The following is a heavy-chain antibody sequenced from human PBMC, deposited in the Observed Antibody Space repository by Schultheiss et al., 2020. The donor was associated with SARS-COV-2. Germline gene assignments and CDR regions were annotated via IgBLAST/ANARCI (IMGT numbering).Heavy chain of an antibody. CDR1: GFSLSNARMG. CDR3: ARRPLSVFAY. Sequence: SGPTLVKPTETLTLTCTVSGFSLSNARMGVSWIRQPPGKALEWLALIYWNDDKRYSPSLKSRLTITNDTSKNQVVLTMTNMDPVDTATYYCARRPLSVFAYWGQGALVTVSS. V-gene: IGHV2-5*01. CDR2: IYWNDDK. J-gene: IGHJ4*02. D-gene: IGHD2/OR15-2a*01.